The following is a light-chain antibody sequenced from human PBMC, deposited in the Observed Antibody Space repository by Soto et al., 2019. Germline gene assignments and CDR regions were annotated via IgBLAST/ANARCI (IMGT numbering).Light chain of an antibody. V-gene: IGLV2-11*01. CDR1: SSDVGGYNY. CDR3: CSYAGSYTHV. Sequence: QSALTQPRSVSGSXXXXXXISCTGTSSDVGGYNYVSWYQQHPGKVPKLMIYDVSKRPSGVPDRFSGSKSGNTASLTISGLQAEDEADYYCCSYAGSYTHVFGSGTKLTVL. J-gene: IGLJ1*01. CDR2: DVS.